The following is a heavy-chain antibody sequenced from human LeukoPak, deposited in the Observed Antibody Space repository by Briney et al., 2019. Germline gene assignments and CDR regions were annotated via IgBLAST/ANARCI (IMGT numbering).Heavy chain of an antibody. Sequence: PSQTLSLTCTVSGGSISSGDYYWSWIRQPPGKGLEWIGYIYYSGSTYYNPSLKSRVTISVDTSKNQFSLKLSSVTAADTAVYYCARSDFWSGYYRDYWGQGTLVTVSS. V-gene: IGHV4-30-4*01. CDR2: IYYSGST. CDR3: ARSDFWSGYYRDY. CDR1: GGSISSGDYY. J-gene: IGHJ4*02. D-gene: IGHD3-3*01.